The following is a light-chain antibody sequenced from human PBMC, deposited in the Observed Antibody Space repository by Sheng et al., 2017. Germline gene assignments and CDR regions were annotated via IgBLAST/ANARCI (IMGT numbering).Light chain of an antibody. V-gene: IGKV3-11*01. CDR1: QTVYSH. CDR3: QQYGTSALT. Sequence: EIVLTQSPATLALSPGERATLSCRASQTVYSHLAWYQQKPGQAPRLLIYEASNRATGIPARFSGSGSGTDFTLTITKLEPEDAAVYHCQQYGTSALTFGGGTKVEIK. J-gene: IGKJ4*01. CDR2: EAS.